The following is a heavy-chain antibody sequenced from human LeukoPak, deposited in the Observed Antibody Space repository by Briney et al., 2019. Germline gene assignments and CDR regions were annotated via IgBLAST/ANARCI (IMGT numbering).Heavy chain of an antibody. CDR2: INPSGGST. J-gene: IGHJ4*02. D-gene: IGHD4/OR15-4a*01. CDR1: GYTFTSYY. CDR3: ARPLLWWPQVGYFDY. Sequence: ASVKVSCKASGYTFTSYYMHWVRQAPGQGLEWMGIINPSGGSTSYAQKFQGRVTMTRDTSISTAYMELSRLRSDDTAVYYCARPLLWWPQVGYFDYWGQGTLVTVSS. V-gene: IGHV1-46*01.